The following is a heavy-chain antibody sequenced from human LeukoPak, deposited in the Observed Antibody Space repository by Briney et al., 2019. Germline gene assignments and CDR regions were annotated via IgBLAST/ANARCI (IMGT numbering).Heavy chain of an antibody. J-gene: IGHJ4*02. V-gene: IGHV4-59*11. CDR1: GGCISSHY. CDR3: AREGSRWVDFEY. CDR2: IYHSGST. Sequence: SETLSLTCTVSGGCISSHYWTWIRQPPGKGLEWIGYIYHSGSTNYNPSLKSRVTISLDTSKSQFSLKLSSVTAADTAVYYYAREGSRWVDFEYWGQGTLVTVSS. D-gene: IGHD1-26*01.